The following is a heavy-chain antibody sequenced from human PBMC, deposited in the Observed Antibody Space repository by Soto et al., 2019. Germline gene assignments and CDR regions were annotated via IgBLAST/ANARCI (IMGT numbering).Heavy chain of an antibody. Sequence: QVQLVQSGAEVKKPGSSVKVSCKASGGTFSSYTISWVRQAPGQGLEWMGRIIPILDITNYAQKFQGRVSITADKSTSTAYMELSSLRSEGTAVYYCASLTDVTGTDYWGQGTLVTVSS. J-gene: IGHJ4*02. CDR3: ASLTDVTGTDY. V-gene: IGHV1-69*02. CDR2: IIPILDIT. D-gene: IGHD1-20*01. CDR1: GGTFSSYT.